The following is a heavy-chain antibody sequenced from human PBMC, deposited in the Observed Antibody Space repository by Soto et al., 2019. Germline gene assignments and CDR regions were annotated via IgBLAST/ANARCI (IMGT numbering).Heavy chain of an antibody. CDR1: GYTFSSNW. Sequence: GESLKISCQASGYTFSSNWIGWVRQMPGKGLEWMGIIYPDDSETRYSPSFQGQVTISADRSFNTAYLQWASLRASDTAIYYCARLLESWGEPHYFDSWGQGTMVTVSS. CDR2: IYPDDSET. J-gene: IGHJ4*02. V-gene: IGHV5-51*01. CDR3: ARLLESWGEPHYFDS. D-gene: IGHD3-16*01.